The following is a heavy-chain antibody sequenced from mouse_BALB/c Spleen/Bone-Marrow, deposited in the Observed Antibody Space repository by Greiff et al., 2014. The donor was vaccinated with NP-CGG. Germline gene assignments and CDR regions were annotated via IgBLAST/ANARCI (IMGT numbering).Heavy chain of an antibody. J-gene: IGHJ1*01. CDR2: ILPGSGST. Sequence: QVQLQQPGAELMKPGASVKISCKATGYTFSSYWIEWVKQRPGHGLEWIGEILPGSGSTNYNEKFKGKATFTADTSSNTAYMQLSSLTSEDPAVYYCAREDGLWYFDVWGAGTTVTVSS. D-gene: IGHD1-1*01. V-gene: IGHV1-9*01. CDR1: GYTFSSYW. CDR3: AREDGLWYFDV.